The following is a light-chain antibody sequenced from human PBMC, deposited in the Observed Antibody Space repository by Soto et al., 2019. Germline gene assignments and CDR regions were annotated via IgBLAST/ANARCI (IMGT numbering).Light chain of an antibody. V-gene: IGKV1-39*01. CDR1: QTISRF. Sequence: DIQMTQSPSSLSASVGDRVTITCRASQTISRFLNWYQWKPGKAPKFLIHDASNLQSGVPTRFSGSGSGTYFTLTISSLQPEDFATYYCQQSFSTPPTFGQGTKLEIK. J-gene: IGKJ2*01. CDR2: DAS. CDR3: QQSFSTPPT.